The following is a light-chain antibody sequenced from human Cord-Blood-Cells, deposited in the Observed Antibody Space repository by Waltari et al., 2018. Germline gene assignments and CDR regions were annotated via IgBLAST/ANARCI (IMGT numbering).Light chain of an antibody. Sequence: QSALTQPRSVSGSPGQSVTISCTGTSSYVGGYNYVSWYQQHPGKAPKLMIYDVSKRPSGVPERFSVSKSCNTASLTISGIQAEDEAAYYCCSYAGSYTYVFGTGTKVTVL. J-gene: IGLJ1*01. V-gene: IGLV2-11*01. CDR3: CSYAGSYTYV. CDR2: DVS. CDR1: SSYVGGYNY.